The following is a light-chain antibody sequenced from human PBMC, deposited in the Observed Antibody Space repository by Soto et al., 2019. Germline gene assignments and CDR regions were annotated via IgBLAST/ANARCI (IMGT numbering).Light chain of an antibody. CDR3: QQYTHWPVWS. Sequence: EIVVSLSPSTLSLSPGERASLSCRAIQSVSNNYLAWYQQKPGQAPRLLIYGPSTRATGVPARFSGSGSGTEFTLTISSLQPEDFAMYYCQQYTHWPVWSFGQGTKV. J-gene: IGKJ1*01. CDR2: GPS. V-gene: IGKV3-15*01. CDR1: QSVSNN.